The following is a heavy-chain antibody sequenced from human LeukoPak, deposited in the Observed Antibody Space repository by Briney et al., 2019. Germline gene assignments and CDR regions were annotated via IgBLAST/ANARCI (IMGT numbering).Heavy chain of an antibody. D-gene: IGHD1-1*01. V-gene: IGHV3-23*01. CDR2: ISSGGST. J-gene: IGHJ4*02. CDR1: GFTLGNYA. CDR3: AKVKIGTTGTFDY. Sequence: QPGGSLRLSCIASGFTLGNYAMSWVRQAPGKGLAWVPTISSGGSTYYADSVKGRFTISRDNSKNTLYLQMNSLRAEDTAVHYCAKVKIGTTGTFDYWGQGTLVTVSS.